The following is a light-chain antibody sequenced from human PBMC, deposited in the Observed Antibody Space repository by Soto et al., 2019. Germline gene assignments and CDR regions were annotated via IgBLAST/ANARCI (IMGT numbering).Light chain of an antibody. Sequence: DIQMTQSPSSLSASVGDRVTITCRASQSINNHLNWYQQKPGKAPKPLIYAASSLQRGVPSRFSGSGSGTDFTLTISSIEPEDFATDCYQQSVNTAAWTFGKGTKVEIK. CDR3: QQSVNTAAWT. CDR1: QSINNH. J-gene: IGKJ1*01. CDR2: AAS. V-gene: IGKV1-39*01.